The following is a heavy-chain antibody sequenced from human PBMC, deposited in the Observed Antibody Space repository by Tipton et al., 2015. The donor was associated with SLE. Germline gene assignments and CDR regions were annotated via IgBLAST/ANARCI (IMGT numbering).Heavy chain of an antibody. Sequence: TLSLTCAVYGGSFSGYYWSWIRQPPGKGLEWIGEINHSGSTNYSPSLKSRVTISVDKSKNQFSLKLSSVTAADTAVYYCARAINIVGATRYFDLWGRGTLVTVSS. V-gene: IGHV4-34*01. CDR1: GGSFSGYY. CDR3: ARAINIVGATRYFDL. CDR2: INHSGST. D-gene: IGHD1-26*01. J-gene: IGHJ2*01.